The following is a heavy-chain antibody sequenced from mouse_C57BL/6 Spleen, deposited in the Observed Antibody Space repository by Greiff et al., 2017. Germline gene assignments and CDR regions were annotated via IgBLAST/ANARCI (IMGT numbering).Heavy chain of an antibody. Sequence: QVQLQQPGAELVRPGTSVKLSCKASGYTFTSYWMHWVKQRPGQGLEWIGVIDPSDSYTNYNQKFKGKATLTVDTSSSTAYMQLSSLTSEASAVYYCARDYGTLAWFAYWGQGTLVTVSA. CDR1: GYTFTSYW. J-gene: IGHJ3*01. D-gene: IGHD2-1*01. CDR3: ARDYGTLAWFAY. V-gene: IGHV1-59*01. CDR2: IDPSDSYT.